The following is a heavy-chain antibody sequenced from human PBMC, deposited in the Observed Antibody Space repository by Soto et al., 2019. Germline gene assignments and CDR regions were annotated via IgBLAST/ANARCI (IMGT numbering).Heavy chain of an antibody. V-gene: IGHV4-39*01. CDR1: GDSVGSSDYY. CDR2: INNTGST. J-gene: IGHJ4*02. Sequence: QLQLQESGPGLVRPSETLSLTCTVSGDSVGSSDYYWVWIRQPPGMGLEWIGSINNTGSTYFGPSIKNRVTRSMDTAKNQCALRVRSVTAADTAGYYGARGSQYVRERKRNYDVDYWGQGTLATVAS. CDR3: ARGSQYVRERKRNYDVDY. D-gene: IGHD4-4*01.